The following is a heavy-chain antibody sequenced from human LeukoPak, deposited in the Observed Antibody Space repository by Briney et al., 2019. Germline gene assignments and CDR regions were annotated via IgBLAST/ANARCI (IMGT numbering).Heavy chain of an antibody. CDR1: GGSFSGYY. CDR2: INHGGST. CDR3: ATSRVVGATEDAFDI. V-gene: IGHV4-34*01. D-gene: IGHD1-26*01. J-gene: IGHJ3*02. Sequence: PSETLSLTCAVYGGSFSGYYWSWIRQPPGKGLEWIGEINHGGSTNYNPSLKSRVTISVDTSKNQFSLKLSSVATADTAVYYCATSRVVGATEDAFDIWGQGTMVTVSS.